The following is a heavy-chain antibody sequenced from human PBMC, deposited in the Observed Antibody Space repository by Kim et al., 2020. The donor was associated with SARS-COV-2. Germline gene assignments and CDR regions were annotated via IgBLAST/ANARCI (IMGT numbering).Heavy chain of an antibody. D-gene: IGHD6-25*01. V-gene: IGHV3-73*01. Sequence: GGSLRLSCAASGFIFSGSAMHWVRQASGKGLEWVGHIRSKTKNYATAYAATVNGRFTISRDDSKNTVYLQMNSLKTEDTALYYCTRDAAANNWGQGTLVTVSS. CDR1: GFIFSGSA. CDR3: TRDAAANN. CDR2: IRSKTKNYAT. J-gene: IGHJ4*02.